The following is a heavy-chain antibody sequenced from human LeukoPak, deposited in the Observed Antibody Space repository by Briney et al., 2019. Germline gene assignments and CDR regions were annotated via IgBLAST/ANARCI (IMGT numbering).Heavy chain of an antibody. CDR1: GFPFSSYW. Sequence: GGSLRLSCVASGFPFSSYWMTWVRQAPGKGLEWVANIKQDGSKESYVDSVKGRFTISRDNAKNSLYLQMNSLRAEDTAVYYCARDGSPPFDYWGQGTLVTVSS. V-gene: IGHV3-7*01. CDR3: ARDGSPPFDY. J-gene: IGHJ4*02. CDR2: IKQDGSKE.